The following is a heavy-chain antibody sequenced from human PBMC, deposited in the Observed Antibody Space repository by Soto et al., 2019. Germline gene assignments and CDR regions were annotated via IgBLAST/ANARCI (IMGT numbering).Heavy chain of an antibody. CDR2: INPTSGGT. CDR1: GNTFTGNY. Sequence: QVQLVQSGADVKTPGASAKLSCKASGNTFTGNYLHWVRQAPGQGLEWMGWINPTSGGTNYAQKFQVKATMTRDTSISTAFMELTRLRSDDTAVYYCARAREGGSFPWYFDLWGRGTLVTVSS. CDR3: ARAREGGSFPWYFDL. V-gene: IGHV1-2*02. D-gene: IGHD1-26*01. J-gene: IGHJ2*01.